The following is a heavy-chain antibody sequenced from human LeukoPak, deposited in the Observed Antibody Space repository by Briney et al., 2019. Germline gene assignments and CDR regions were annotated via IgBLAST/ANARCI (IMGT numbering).Heavy chain of an antibody. V-gene: IGHV1-69*05. Sequence: ASVKVSCKASGGTFSSYAISWVRQAPGQGLEWMGRIIPIFGTANYAQKFQGRVTITTDESTSTAYMELSSLRSEDTAGYYCARDGYHKWDLYYYYYMDVWGKGTTVTVSS. J-gene: IGHJ6*03. CDR2: IIPIFGTA. D-gene: IGHD5-12*01. CDR3: ARDGYHKWDLYYYYYMDV. CDR1: GGTFSSYA.